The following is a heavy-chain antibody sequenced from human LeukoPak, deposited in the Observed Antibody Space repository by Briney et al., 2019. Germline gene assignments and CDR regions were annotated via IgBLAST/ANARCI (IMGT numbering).Heavy chain of an antibody. Sequence: GGSLRLSCAASGFTVSSNYMSWVRQAPGKGLEWVSAISGSGGSTYYADSVKGRFTISRDNSKNTLYLQMNSLRAEDTAVYYCAKDLDSSGYYNAFDIWGQGTMVTVSS. CDR3: AKDLDSSGYYNAFDI. CDR1: GFTVSSNY. CDR2: ISGSGGST. V-gene: IGHV3-23*01. J-gene: IGHJ3*02. D-gene: IGHD3-22*01.